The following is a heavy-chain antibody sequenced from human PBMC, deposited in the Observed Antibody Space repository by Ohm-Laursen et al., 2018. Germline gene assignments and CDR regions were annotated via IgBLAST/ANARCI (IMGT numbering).Heavy chain of an antibody. CDR1: GYTFTGYY. V-gene: IGHV1-2*02. CDR3: ARVRVGATTKLSYYYYGMDV. Sequence: GASVKVSCNASGYTFTGYYMHWVRQAPGQGLEWMGWFNPHSGGTNYAQKLQGRVTMTRDTSITTAYMELSRLRSDDTAVYYCARVRVGATTKLSYYYYGMDVWGQGTTVTVSS. CDR2: FNPHSGGT. J-gene: IGHJ6*02. D-gene: IGHD1-26*01.